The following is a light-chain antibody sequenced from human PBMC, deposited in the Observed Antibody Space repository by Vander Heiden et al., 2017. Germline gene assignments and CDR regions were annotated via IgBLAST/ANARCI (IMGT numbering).Light chain of an antibody. Sequence: MALSQSPATLLVSPGERAIPSCRASRSVSSDLAWYQQKPGQAPRLLIYGASTRATGIPARFSGSGSGTEFTLTISSLQSEDFAVYYCQQYNNWPPYSFGPGTKLEIK. CDR2: GAS. J-gene: IGKJ2*03. CDR3: QQYNNWPPYS. CDR1: RSVSSD. V-gene: IGKV3-15*01.